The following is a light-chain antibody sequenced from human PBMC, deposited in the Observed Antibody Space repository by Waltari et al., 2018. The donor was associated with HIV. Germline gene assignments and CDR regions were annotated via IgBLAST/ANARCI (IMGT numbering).Light chain of an antibody. CDR3: QHRSDWPLFT. J-gene: IGKJ3*01. CDR1: ESVTKY. CDR2: DAS. Sequence: VVLTQSPATLSLSPGETATLSCRASESVTKYLAWYQQKRGQAPRLLIYDASNRAADIPTRFSGSGSGTDFTLTISSLEPEDFGIYYCQHRSDWPLFTFGPGTTVDIK. V-gene: IGKV3-11*01.